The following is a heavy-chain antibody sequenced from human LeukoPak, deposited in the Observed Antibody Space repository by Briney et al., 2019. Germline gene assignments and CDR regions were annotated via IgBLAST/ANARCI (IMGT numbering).Heavy chain of an antibody. J-gene: IGHJ4*02. V-gene: IGHV1-2*02. CDR2: ITPNSGGT. Sequence: ASVKVSCKDSGYTFTDYYIHWVRQAPGQGREWVGWITPNSGGTNYAQKFQGRVTMTRDTSISTASLELRSLTSDDTAVYYCARALRSYGDDGTVACYWGQGTLVTVSS. CDR3: ARALRSYGDDGTVACY. D-gene: IGHD4-17*01. CDR1: GYTFTDYY.